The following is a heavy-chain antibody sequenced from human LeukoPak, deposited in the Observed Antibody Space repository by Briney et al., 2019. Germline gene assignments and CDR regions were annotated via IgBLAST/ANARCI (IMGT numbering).Heavy chain of an antibody. Sequence: SETLSLTCTVSGYSISTGYYWGWIRQPPGKGLEWIGTIYHSGSTYYNPSLKSRFTISVDTSKNQFSLKLSSVTAADTAVYYCARARGYGGNSGQIDYWGQGTLVTVSS. CDR3: ARARGYGGNSGQIDY. D-gene: IGHD4-23*01. J-gene: IGHJ4*02. CDR1: GYSISTGYY. V-gene: IGHV4-38-2*02. CDR2: IYHSGST.